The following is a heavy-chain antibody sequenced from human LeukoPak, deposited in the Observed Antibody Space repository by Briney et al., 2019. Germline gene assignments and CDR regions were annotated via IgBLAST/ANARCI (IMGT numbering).Heavy chain of an antibody. J-gene: IGHJ4*02. CDR2: IRYDGSNK. V-gene: IGHV3-30*02. D-gene: IGHD3-22*01. Sequence: GGSLRLSCAASGFTFSSYGMHWVRQAPGKGLEWVAFIRYDGSNKYYADSVKGRFTISRDNSKNTLYLQMNSLRAEDTAVYYCANADYYDSSGYYYGFDYWGQGTLVTVSS. CDR1: GFTFSSYG. CDR3: ANADYYDSSGYYYGFDY.